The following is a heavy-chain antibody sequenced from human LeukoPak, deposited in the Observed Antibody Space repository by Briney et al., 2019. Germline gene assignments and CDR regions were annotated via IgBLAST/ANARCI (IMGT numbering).Heavy chain of an antibody. J-gene: IGHJ4*02. D-gene: IGHD3-10*01. Sequence: SETLSLTCTVSGASISTDSSYWSWIRQPAGEGLEWIGRIHNSGSTNYNASLNSRVTISVDTSKNQVSLKLTSVTAADTAVYYCARNGYGSGSSWWGQGTLVTVSS. CDR2: IHNSGST. V-gene: IGHV4-61*02. CDR3: ARNGYGSGSSW. CDR1: GASISTDSSY.